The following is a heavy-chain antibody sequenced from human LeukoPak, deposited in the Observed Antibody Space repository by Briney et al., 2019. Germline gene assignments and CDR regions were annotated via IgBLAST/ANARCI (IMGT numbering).Heavy chain of an antibody. CDR3: ARGHVLRYFDWLLSGAFDI. Sequence: ASETLSLTCTVSGGSINSNNYYWGWIRQPPGKGLEWIGSIYYSGSTYYNPSLKSRVTISVDTSKNQFSLKLSSVTAADTAVYYCARGHVLRYFDWLLSGAFDIWGQGTMVTVSS. J-gene: IGHJ3*02. D-gene: IGHD3-9*01. V-gene: IGHV4-39*07. CDR1: GGSINSNNYY. CDR2: IYYSGST.